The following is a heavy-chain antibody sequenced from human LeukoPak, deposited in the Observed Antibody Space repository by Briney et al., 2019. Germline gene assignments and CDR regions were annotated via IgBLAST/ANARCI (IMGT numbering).Heavy chain of an antibody. CDR2: IRSKANSYAT. CDR1: GFTFSGSA. V-gene: IGHV3-73*01. CDR3: TRWFGELSHFDY. D-gene: IGHD3-10*01. Sequence: GGSLRLSCAASGFTFSGSAMHWVRQASGKGLEWVGRIRSKANSYATAYAASVKGRFTISRDDSKNTAYLQMNSLKTEDTAVYYCTRWFGELSHFDYWGQGTLVTVSS. J-gene: IGHJ4*02.